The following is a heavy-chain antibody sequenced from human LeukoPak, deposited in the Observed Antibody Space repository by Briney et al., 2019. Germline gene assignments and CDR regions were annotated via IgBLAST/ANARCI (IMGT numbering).Heavy chain of an antibody. CDR2: INPDSGGT. V-gene: IGHV1-2*06. D-gene: IGHD1-7*01. J-gene: IGHJ5*02. Sequence: ASVKVSCKASGYTFTSYDINWVRQAPGQGLEWMGRINPDSGGTNYAQEFQGRVTMTRDTSITTAYMELSRLRFDDTAVYYCARDRGSSGGQLLSTHWFDPWGQGTLVTVSS. CDR3: ARDRGSSGGQLLSTHWFDP. CDR1: GYTFTSYD.